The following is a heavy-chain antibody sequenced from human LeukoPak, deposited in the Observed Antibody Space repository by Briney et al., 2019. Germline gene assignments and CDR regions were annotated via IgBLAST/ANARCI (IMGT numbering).Heavy chain of an antibody. Sequence: ASVTVSFKASGYSSTRYYMHWVRQAPGQGLEWMGIISPSGTSTSYAQKFQGRVTMTRDTSTSTVYIALSSLRSEDTAVYYCVFPRGGYSSSPFDYWGQGTLVTVSS. J-gene: IGHJ4*02. D-gene: IGHD6-6*01. V-gene: IGHV1-46*01. CDR3: VFPRGGYSSSPFDY. CDR2: ISPSGTST. CDR1: GYSSTRYY.